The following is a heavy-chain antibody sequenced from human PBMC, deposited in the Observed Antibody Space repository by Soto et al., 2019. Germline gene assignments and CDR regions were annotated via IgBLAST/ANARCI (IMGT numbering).Heavy chain of an antibody. CDR3: AREWFGELLSYYYYYMDV. V-gene: IGHV1-69*08. Sequence: QVQLVQSGAEVKKPGSSVKVSCKASGGTFSSYTISWVRQAPGQGLEWMGRIIPILGIANYAQKFQGRVTITADKSTSTAYKELSSMRSEDTAVYYCAREWFGELLSYYYYYMDVWGKGTTVTVSS. D-gene: IGHD3-10*01. CDR2: IIPILGIA. J-gene: IGHJ6*03. CDR1: GGTFSSYT.